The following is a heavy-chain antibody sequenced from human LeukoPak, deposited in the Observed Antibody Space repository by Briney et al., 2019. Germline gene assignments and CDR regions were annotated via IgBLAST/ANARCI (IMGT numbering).Heavy chain of an antibody. CDR1: GGSISSYY. CDR2: IYYSGST. J-gene: IGHJ6*03. V-gene: IGHV4-59*12. CDR3: ARRRYYGSGSYRYMDV. Sequence: SETLSLTCTVSGGSISSYYWSWIRQPPGKGLEWIGYIYYSGSTNYNPSLKSRVTISVDTSKNQFSLKLSSVTAADTAVYYCARRRYYGSGSYRYMDVWGKGTTVTISS. D-gene: IGHD3-10*01.